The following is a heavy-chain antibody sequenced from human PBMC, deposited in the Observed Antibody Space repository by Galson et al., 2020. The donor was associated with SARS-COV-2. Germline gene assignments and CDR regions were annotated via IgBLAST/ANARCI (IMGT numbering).Heavy chain of an antibody. D-gene: IGHD3-16*02. CDR3: ARGDFSHYRYSYYYMDV. Sequence: SETLSLTCTVSGGSISSGSYYWSWIRQPAGKGLEWIGRIYTGVNTNYNPSLKSRVTISLDTSTKQFSLKLNSVTAADTAVYHCARGDFSHYRYSYYYMDVWGKGTTVTVSS. CDR1: GGSISSGSYY. V-gene: IGHV4-61*02. J-gene: IGHJ6*03. CDR2: IYTGVNT.